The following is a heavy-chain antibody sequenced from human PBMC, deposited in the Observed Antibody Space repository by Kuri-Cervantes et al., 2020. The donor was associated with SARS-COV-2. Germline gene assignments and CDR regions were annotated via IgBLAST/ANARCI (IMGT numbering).Heavy chain of an antibody. Sequence: GESLKISCAASGFTFSSYSMNWVRQAPGKGLEWVSSISSSSSYIYYADSVRGRFTISRDNAKNSLYLQMNSLRAEDTAVYYCARMELPMDVWGKGTTVTVSS. V-gene: IGHV3-21*01. CDR1: GFTFSSYS. CDR3: ARMELPMDV. J-gene: IGHJ6*04. CDR2: ISSSSSYI. D-gene: IGHD3-10*01.